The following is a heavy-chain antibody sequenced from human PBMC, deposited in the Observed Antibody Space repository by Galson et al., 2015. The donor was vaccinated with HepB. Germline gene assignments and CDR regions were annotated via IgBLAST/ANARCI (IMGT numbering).Heavy chain of an antibody. D-gene: IGHD6-19*01. CDR3: ARDRGSGWYFVYYYYGMDV. V-gene: IGHV3-21*01. J-gene: IGHJ6*02. CDR2: ISSSSSYI. Sequence: SLRLSCAASGFTFSSYSMNWVRQAPGKGLEWVSSISSSSSYIYYADSVKGRFTISRDNAKNSLYLQMNSLRAEDTAVYYCARDRGSGWYFVYYYYGMDVWGQGTTVTVSS. CDR1: GFTFSSYS.